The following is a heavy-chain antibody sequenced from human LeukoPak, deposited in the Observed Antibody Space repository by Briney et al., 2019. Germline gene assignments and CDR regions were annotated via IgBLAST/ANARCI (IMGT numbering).Heavy chain of an antibody. J-gene: IGHJ4*02. V-gene: IGHV3-7*01. CDR1: GFTFSSYW. D-gene: IGHD2-2*02. CDR3: AKDRVNYCSSTSCYKPPALDY. Sequence: GSLRLSCAASGFTFSSYWMSWVRQAPGKGLEWVANIKQDGSEKYYADSVKGRFTISRDNSKNTLYLQMNSLRAEDTAVYYCAKDRVNYCSSTSCYKPPALDYWGQGTLVTVSS. CDR2: IKQDGSEK.